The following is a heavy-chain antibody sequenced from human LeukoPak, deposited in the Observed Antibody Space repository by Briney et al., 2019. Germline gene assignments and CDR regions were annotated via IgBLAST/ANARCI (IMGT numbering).Heavy chain of an antibody. J-gene: IGHJ6*03. V-gene: IGHV1-18*01. D-gene: IGHD6-19*01. Sequence: ASVKVSCKASGYTFSDYGISWVRQAPGQGLEWMGWISGDTDNTIYAQKFHDRVTMTTDTSTTTAYMELRSLRSDDTAVYYCARVDVTVAHYYYYYYMDVWGKGTTVTVSS. CDR3: ARVDVTVAHYYYYYYMDV. CDR2: ISGDTDNT. CDR1: GYTFSDYG.